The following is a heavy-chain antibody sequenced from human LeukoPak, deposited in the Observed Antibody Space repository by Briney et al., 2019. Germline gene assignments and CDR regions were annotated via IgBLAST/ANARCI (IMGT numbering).Heavy chain of an antibody. J-gene: IGHJ6*02. V-gene: IGHV3-53*01. CDR1: GFTVSSNY. CDR2: IYSGGST. CDR3: ARAQSVASAYYGMEV. D-gene: IGHD5-12*01. Sequence: PGGSLRLSCAASGFTVSSNYMSWVRQAPGKGLEWVSVIYSGGSTYYADSVKGRFTISRDNSKNTLFLQMESLRVEDTAVYYCARAQSVASAYYGMEVWGQGTTVTVSS.